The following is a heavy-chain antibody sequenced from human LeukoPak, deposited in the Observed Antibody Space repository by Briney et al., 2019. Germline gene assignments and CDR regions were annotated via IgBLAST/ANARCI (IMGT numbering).Heavy chain of an antibody. CDR2: ISAYNGNT. CDR3: ARGDEYYYDSSGYSPFDY. Sequence: ASVKVSCKASGYTFTSYGISWVRQAPGQGLEWMGWISAYNGNTNYAQKLQGRVTMTTDTSTSTAYMELRSLRSDDTAVYYCARGDEYYYDSSGYSPFDYWGQGTLVTVSS. D-gene: IGHD3-22*01. V-gene: IGHV1-18*01. CDR1: GYTFTSYG. J-gene: IGHJ4*02.